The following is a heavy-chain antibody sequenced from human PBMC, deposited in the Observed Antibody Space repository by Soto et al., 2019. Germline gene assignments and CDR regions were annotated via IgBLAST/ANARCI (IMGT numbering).Heavy chain of an antibody. Sequence: SETLSLTCTVSGFSISSSSYYWGWIRQPPGKVLEWIGSIYYSGSTYYNPSLKGRFTISRDNAKNSLYLQMNSLRAEDTAVYYCAREIVVVTDSDYWGQGTLVTVSS. V-gene: IGHV4-39*02. J-gene: IGHJ4*02. CDR2: IYYSGST. CDR1: GFSISSSSYY. D-gene: IGHD2-21*02. CDR3: AREIVVVTDSDY.